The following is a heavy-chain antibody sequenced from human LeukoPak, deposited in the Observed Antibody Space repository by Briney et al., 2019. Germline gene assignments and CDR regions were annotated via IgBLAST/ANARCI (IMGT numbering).Heavy chain of an antibody. CDR3: ARPIAETYYDYVWGNSYYFDY. CDR1: GYTFTSYG. Sequence: ASVKVSCKASGYTFTSYGISWVRPAPGQGLEWMGWISAYNGNTNYAQKLQGRVTMTTDTSTSTAYMELRSLRSDDTAVYYRARPIAETYYDYVWGNSYYFDYWGQGTLVTVSS. CDR2: ISAYNGNT. J-gene: IGHJ4*02. D-gene: IGHD3-16*01. V-gene: IGHV1-18*01.